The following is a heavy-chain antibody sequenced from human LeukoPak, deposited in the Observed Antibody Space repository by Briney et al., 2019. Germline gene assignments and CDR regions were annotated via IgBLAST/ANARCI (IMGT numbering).Heavy chain of an antibody. Sequence: SVKVSCKASGGTFSSYAISWVRQAPGQGLEWMGGIIPIFGTANYAQKFQGGVTITADESTSTAYMELSSLRSEDTAVYYCARGDSSGYYFDYWGQGTLVTVSS. J-gene: IGHJ4*02. CDR3: ARGDSSGYYFDY. CDR1: GGTFSSYA. D-gene: IGHD3-22*01. CDR2: IIPIFGTA. V-gene: IGHV1-69*01.